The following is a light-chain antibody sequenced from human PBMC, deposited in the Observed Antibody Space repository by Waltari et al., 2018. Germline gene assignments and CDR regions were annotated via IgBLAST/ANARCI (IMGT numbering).Light chain of an antibody. J-gene: IGKJ1*01. Sequence: DIQMTQSPSTVSASVGDRVTITCRASQSISSWLAWYQQKPGKAPKLLIYDASSLEMGVPSRFSGSGSGTEFTLTISSLQPDDFAAYYCQQYNTYPWTFGQGTKVEIK. CDR3: QQYNTYPWT. V-gene: IGKV1-5*01. CDR2: DAS. CDR1: QSISSW.